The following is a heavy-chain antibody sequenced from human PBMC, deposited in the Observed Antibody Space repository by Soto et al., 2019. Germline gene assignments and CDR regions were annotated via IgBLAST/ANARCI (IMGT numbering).Heavy chain of an antibody. Sequence: ASVKVSCKASGGTFSIYAISWVRQAPGQGLEWMGGVIPIFGTANYAQKFQGRVTITADESTSTAYMELSSLRSEDTAVYYCARDHSSSSPWFDPWGQGTLVTVSS. CDR1: GGTFSIYA. D-gene: IGHD6-6*01. CDR3: ARDHSSSSPWFDP. J-gene: IGHJ5*02. V-gene: IGHV1-69*13. CDR2: VIPIFGTA.